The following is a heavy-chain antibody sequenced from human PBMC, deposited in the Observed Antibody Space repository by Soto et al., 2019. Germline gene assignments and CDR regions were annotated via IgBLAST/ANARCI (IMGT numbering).Heavy chain of an antibody. CDR1: GFTFSSYW. CDR2: IKQDGSEK. J-gene: IGHJ4*02. Sequence: ESGGGLVQPGGSLRLSCAASGFTFSSYWMSWVRQAPGKGLEWVANIKQDGSEKYYVDSVKGRFTISRDNAKNSLYLQMNSLRAEDTAVYYCARGGIAAAGTGRIDYWGQGTLVTVSS. D-gene: IGHD6-13*01. V-gene: IGHV3-7*01. CDR3: ARGGIAAAGTGRIDY.